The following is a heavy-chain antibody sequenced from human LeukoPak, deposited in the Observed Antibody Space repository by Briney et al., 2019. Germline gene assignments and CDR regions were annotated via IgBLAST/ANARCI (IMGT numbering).Heavy chain of an antibody. CDR1: GGSFSTYY. CDR3: ARSLRYLDWSLDY. V-gene: IGHV4-59*01. D-gene: IGHD3-9*01. Sequence: SETLSLTCTISGGSFSTYYWNWIRQPPGKGLEWIGYIYYSGSTSYNPSLKSRVTMSVDTSKNQFSLKLSSVTAADTAIYYCARSLRYLDWSLDYWGQGTPVTVSS. J-gene: IGHJ4*02. CDR2: IYYSGST.